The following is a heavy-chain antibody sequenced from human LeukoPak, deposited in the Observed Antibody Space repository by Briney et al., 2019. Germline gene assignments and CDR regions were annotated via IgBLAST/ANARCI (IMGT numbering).Heavy chain of an antibody. D-gene: IGHD3-10*01. CDR3: ARRTPLWFGEANFDY. V-gene: IGHV1-2*02. CDR1: GYTFTGCY. CDR2: INPNSGGT. J-gene: IGHJ4*02. Sequence: ASVKVSCKASGYTFTGCYMHWVRQAPGQGLEWMGWINPNSGGTNYAQKFQGRVTMTRDTSISTAYMELSRLRSDDTAVYYCARRTPLWFGEANFDYWGQGTLVTVSS.